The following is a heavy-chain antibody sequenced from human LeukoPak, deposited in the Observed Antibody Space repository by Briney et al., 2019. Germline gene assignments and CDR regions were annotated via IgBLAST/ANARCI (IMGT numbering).Heavy chain of an antibody. CDR1: GFTFSSYS. J-gene: IGHJ4*02. CDR2: ISSSSSNI. Sequence: GGSLRLSCAASGFTFSSYSMNWVRQAPGKGLEWVSSISSSSSNIYYADSVKGRFTISRDNAKNSLYLQMNSLRAEDTAVYYCARFIAAPYYFDYWGRGTLVTVSS. D-gene: IGHD6-13*01. CDR3: ARFIAAPYYFDY. V-gene: IGHV3-21*01.